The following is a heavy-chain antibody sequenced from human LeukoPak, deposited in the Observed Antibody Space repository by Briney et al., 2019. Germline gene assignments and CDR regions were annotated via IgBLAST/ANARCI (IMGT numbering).Heavy chain of an antibody. J-gene: IGHJ4*02. CDR2: ISSSSSYI. Sequence: GGSLRLSCAASGFTFSSYSMNWVRQAPGKGLEWVSSISSSSSYIYYADSVKGRFTISRDNAKNSLYLQMNSLRAEDTAAYYCARGPYDYVWGSCRSRWDYFDYWGQGTLVTVSS. D-gene: IGHD3-16*02. CDR3: ARGPYDYVWGSCRSRWDYFDY. V-gene: IGHV3-21*01. CDR1: GFTFSSYS.